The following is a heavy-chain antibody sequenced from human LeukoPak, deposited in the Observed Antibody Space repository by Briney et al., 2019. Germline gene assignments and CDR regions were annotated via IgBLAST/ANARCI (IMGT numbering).Heavy chain of an antibody. D-gene: IGHD2-8*02. CDR2: ISGSGSTT. CDR3: GKVGLSWGFGDY. V-gene: IGHV3-23*01. Sequence: PGGSLRLSCAASGFTFSSYAMSWVRQAPGKGLEWVSGISGSGSTTYYADSVKGRFTISRDNSKNTLFLQMNSVRAEYTAGYYCGKVGLSWGFGDYWGQGTLVTVSS. CDR1: GFTFSSYA. J-gene: IGHJ4*02.